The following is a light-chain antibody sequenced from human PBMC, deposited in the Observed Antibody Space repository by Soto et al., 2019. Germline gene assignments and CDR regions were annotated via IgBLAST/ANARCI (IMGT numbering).Light chain of an antibody. CDR2: LGS. CDR1: QSLLHSNGYNY. V-gene: IGKV2-28*01. Sequence: DIVMTQSPLSLPVTPGEPASISCRSSQSLLHSNGYNYLDWYLQKPGQSPQLLIYLGSNRASGVPDRFSGSGSGTDFTRKISRVEAEDVGVYYCMQALQTPGFGQGTKVEIK. CDR3: MQALQTPG. J-gene: IGKJ1*01.